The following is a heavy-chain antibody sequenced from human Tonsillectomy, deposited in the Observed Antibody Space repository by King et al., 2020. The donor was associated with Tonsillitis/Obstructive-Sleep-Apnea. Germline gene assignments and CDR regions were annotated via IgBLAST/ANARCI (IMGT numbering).Heavy chain of an antibody. CDR1: GFTFSKAW. CDR3: TTERLKGDCSGGSCYYFDY. CDR2: IKSKTDCGAT. J-gene: IGHJ4*02. V-gene: IGHV3-15*01. D-gene: IGHD2-15*01. Sequence: VQLVESGGGLVKPGGSLRLSCAASGFTFSKAWMSWVRQAPGKGLEWVGRIKSKTDCGATDYAAPVKGRFTISRDDSKKTLYLQMNSLKTEDTAVYYCTTERLKGDCSGGSCYYFDYWGQGTLVTVSS.